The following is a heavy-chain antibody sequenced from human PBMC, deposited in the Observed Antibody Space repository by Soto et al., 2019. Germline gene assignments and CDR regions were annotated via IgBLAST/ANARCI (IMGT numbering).Heavy chain of an antibody. CDR1: GYSFSFYG. Sequence: ASVKVSCKASGYSFSFYGINWVRQAPGQGLEWMGWINPSDGSRNFARKFKDRVTITTATSTNTVFLELRRLKSDDMAIYYCARDRLRGYDSSGFYSWGQGTMVTVSS. V-gene: IGHV1-18*03. CDR2: INPSDGSR. J-gene: IGHJ4*02. CDR3: ARDRLRGYDSSGFYS. D-gene: IGHD3-22*01.